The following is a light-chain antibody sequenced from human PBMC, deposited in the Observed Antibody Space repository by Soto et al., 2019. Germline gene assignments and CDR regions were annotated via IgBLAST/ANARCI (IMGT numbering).Light chain of an antibody. J-gene: IGKJ3*01. CDR2: AAS. V-gene: IGKV3-15*01. CDR3: QQYNSWPLT. Sequence: EIVLTQSPATLSLSPGETATLSCRASQSVSIHLAWFQQKPGQPPSLLIYAASTRATGIPARFSGSGSGTELTLTISSLQSEDFAVYFCQQYNSWPLTFGPGTKVDLK. CDR1: QSVSIH.